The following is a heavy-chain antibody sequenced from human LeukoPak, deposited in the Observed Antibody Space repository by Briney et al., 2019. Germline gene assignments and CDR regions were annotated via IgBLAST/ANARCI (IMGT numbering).Heavy chain of an antibody. CDR1: GYSFTSYG. V-gene: IGHV1-18*01. Sequence: GASVKVSCRASGYSFTSYGITWVRQAPGQGLEWMAWISPNNGNTNYAQKFQGRVTMTTDTSTSTAYMELRSLRSDDTAVYFCARSDDLDTSGPAQIFDYWGQGTLVTVSS. J-gene: IGHJ4*02. CDR3: ARSDDLDTSGPAQIFDY. CDR2: ISPNNGNT. D-gene: IGHD2-21*01.